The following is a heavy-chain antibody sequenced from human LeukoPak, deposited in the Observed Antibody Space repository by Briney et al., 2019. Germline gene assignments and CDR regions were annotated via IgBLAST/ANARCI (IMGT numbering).Heavy chain of an antibody. J-gene: IGHJ3*02. CDR2: INHSGSP. Sequence: SETLSLTCAVYGGSYSGYYWSWIRQPPGKGLEWIGEINHSGSPNYNPSLKSRVTISIDTSKNQFSLKLSPVTAADTAVYYCARDLSDYYGSGSYRPIDAFDIWGQGTMVTVSS. CDR3: ARDLSDYYGSGSYRPIDAFDI. V-gene: IGHV4-34*01. D-gene: IGHD3-10*01. CDR1: GGSYSGYY.